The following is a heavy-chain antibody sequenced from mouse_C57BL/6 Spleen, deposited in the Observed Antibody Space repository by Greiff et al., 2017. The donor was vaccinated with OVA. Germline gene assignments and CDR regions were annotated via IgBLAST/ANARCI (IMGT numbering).Heavy chain of an antibody. Sequence: QVQLQQPGAELVKPGASVKLSCKASGYTFTNYWMHWVKQSPGKGLEWIGMIHPNSGSTNYNEKFKSKATLTVDKSSSTAYMELSSLTSEDSAVYYCAREETVEADVWGKGTTLTVSS. CDR2: IHPNSGST. CDR3: AREETVEADV. D-gene: IGHD1-1*01. J-gene: IGHJ2*01. CDR1: GYTFTNYW. V-gene: IGHV1-64*01.